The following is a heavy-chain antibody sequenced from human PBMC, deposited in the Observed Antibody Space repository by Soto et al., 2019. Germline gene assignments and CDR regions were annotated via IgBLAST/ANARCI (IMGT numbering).Heavy chain of an antibody. Sequence: QVPLVQSGTEVRKPGSSVKVSCKASGVTFSSYAINWVRQAPGQGLEWMGGIIPMYGPAKYARRFQGRVTITADESTSTVYMELRSLTSQDTAGYYCARVTSMVRGVIDNGFDPWGHGTLVTVSS. J-gene: IGHJ5*02. D-gene: IGHD3-10*01. V-gene: IGHV1-69*01. CDR3: ARVTSMVRGVIDNGFDP. CDR1: GVTFSSYA. CDR2: IIPMYGPA.